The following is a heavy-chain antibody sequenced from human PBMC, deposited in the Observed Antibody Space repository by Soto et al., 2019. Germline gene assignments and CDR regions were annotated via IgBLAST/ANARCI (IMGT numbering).Heavy chain of an antibody. CDR1: GFSLSTGGVG. Sequence: QITLKESGPTLVKPTQTLTLTCTFSGFSLSTGGVGVGWIRQPPGKALEWLALLYWDDDKRYTPSLEKRLTLSRDISRNQVVLTMTNMDPVDTATYYCARRQSSSGNYDYWGQGTLVPVSS. CDR3: ARRQSSSGNYDY. CDR2: LYWDDDK. D-gene: IGHD6-13*01. J-gene: IGHJ4*02. V-gene: IGHV2-5*02.